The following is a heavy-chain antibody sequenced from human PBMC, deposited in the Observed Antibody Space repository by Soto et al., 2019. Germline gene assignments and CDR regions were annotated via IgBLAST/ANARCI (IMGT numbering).Heavy chain of an antibody. CDR3: ARELSWGSNWYYYMDV. V-gene: IGHV3-48*01. CDR2: ISSSSSVI. Sequence: EVQLVESGGGLVQPGGSLRLSCATSGFILSDCAMNWVRQAPGKGLEWVSYISSSSSVIDYADSVKGRFTVSRDNARNSLYLQMNSRRAEDTAVYYCARELSWGSNWYYYMDVWGKGTTVTGSS. J-gene: IGHJ6*03. D-gene: IGHD7-27*01. CDR1: GFILSDCA.